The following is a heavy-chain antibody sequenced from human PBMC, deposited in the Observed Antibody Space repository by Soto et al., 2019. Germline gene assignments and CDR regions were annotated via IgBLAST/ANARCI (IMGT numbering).Heavy chain of an antibody. CDR1: GFTFSNYW. CDR2: INEDGSEK. CDR3: ARGLFDY. J-gene: IGHJ4*02. Sequence: EVQLVESGGGLVQPGGSLRLSCAASGFTFSNYWMNWVRQAPGKGLEWVANINEDGSEKYYVDSAKGRFTISRNNAKNSLYLQMSSLRAEDTAVYYCARGLFDYWGQGTLVTVSS. V-gene: IGHV3-7*01.